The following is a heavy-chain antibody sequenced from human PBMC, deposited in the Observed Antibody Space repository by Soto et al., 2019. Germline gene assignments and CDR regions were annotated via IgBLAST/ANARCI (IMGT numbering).Heavy chain of an antibody. J-gene: IGHJ4*02. V-gene: IGHV4-34*01. CDR2: INHSGST. CDR3: ARARAARHHDY. Sequence: SETLSLTCAFYCGSFSGYYWSWIRQPPGKGLEWIGEINHSGSTNYNPSLKSRVTISVDTSKNQFSLKLSSVTAADTAVYYCARARAARHHDYWGQGTLVTVSS. D-gene: IGHD6-6*01. CDR1: CGSFSGYY.